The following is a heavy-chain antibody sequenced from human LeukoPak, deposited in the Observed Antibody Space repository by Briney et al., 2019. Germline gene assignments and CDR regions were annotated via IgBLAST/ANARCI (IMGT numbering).Heavy chain of an antibody. V-gene: IGHV1-69*04. CDR2: IIPILGIA. D-gene: IGHD1-26*01. CDR3: ARDRSGSYYWFDH. J-gene: IGHJ5*02. Sequence: ASVKVSCKASGGTFSSYAISWVRQAPGQGLEWMGRIIPILGIANYAQKFQGRVTITADKSTSTAYMEPSSLRSEDTAVYYCARDRSGSYYWFDHWGQGTLVTVSS. CDR1: GGTFSSYA.